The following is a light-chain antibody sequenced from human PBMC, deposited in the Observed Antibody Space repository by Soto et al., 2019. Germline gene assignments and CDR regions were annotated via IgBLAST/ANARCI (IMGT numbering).Light chain of an antibody. J-gene: IGKJ1*01. Sequence: DIQMTQSPSSLSASVGDRVTITCRASQGISHDLAWYQQKPGQAPRLLIYAASNRATATPGRFSGSGSGTDFTLTISRLEPEDEAFYYCQQYGSSPWTFGQGTKVEIK. CDR2: AAS. CDR1: QGISHD. CDR3: QQYGSSPWT. V-gene: IGKV1-27*01.